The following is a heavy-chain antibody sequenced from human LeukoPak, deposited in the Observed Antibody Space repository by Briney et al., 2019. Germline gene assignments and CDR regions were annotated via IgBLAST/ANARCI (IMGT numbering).Heavy chain of an antibody. CDR2: FYYSGST. CDR3: ARNRDNYYDPSPNAFDI. D-gene: IGHD3-22*01. J-gene: IGHJ3*02. CDR1: GGSFSGYY. Sequence: SETLSLTCGVFGGSFSGYYWSWVRQPPGKGLEWIGSFYYSGSTYYNPSLKRRLTISVDTSKNQFSLKLSSVTAADTAVCYCARNRDNYYDPSPNAFDIWGPGTMVTVSS. V-gene: IGHV4-34*01.